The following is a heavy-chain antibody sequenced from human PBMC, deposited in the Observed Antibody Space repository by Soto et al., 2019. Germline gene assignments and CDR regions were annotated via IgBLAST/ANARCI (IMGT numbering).Heavy chain of an antibody. D-gene: IGHD6-19*01. CDR3: STWGRNGWYTGFF. J-gene: IGHJ4*02. Sequence: VQSGAEVRKPGASVKVSCKTSGYTFTDYDINWVRQAPGQGLEWVGRMNPNSGRTDYAQKLEGRVTVTRDISISTAYMELSSLGYDDTAVYFCSTWGRNGWYTGFFWGQGTLVTVSS. CDR2: MNPNSGRT. V-gene: IGHV1-8*02. CDR1: GYTFTDYD.